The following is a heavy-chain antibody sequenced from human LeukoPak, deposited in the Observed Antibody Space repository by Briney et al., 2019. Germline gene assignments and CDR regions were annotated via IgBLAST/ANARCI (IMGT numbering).Heavy chain of an antibody. J-gene: IGHJ5*02. D-gene: IGHD6-19*01. Sequence: QPGRSLRLSCAASGFTFSSYGMHWVRQAPGKGLEWVAVISYDGSEKYYVDSVKGRFTISRDNAKNSLYLQMNSLRAEDTAVYYCARVFGSGLPFDPWGQGTLVTVSS. CDR2: ISYDGSEK. CDR1: GFTFSSYG. CDR3: ARVFGSGLPFDP. V-gene: IGHV3-30*03.